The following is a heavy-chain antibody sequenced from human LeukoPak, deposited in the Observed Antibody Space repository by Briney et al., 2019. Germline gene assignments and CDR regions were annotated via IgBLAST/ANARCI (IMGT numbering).Heavy chain of an antibody. CDR2: ISSSSSYI. V-gene: IGHV3-21*01. D-gene: IGHD2-2*01. J-gene: IGHJ4*02. Sequence: PGGSLRLSCAASGFTFSSYSMNWVRQAPGKGLAWVSSISSSSSYIYYADSVKGRFTISRDNDKNSLYLQMNSLRAEDTAVYYCARDPGWCSSTSCFLDYWGQGTLVTVSS. CDR3: ARDPGWCSSTSCFLDY. CDR1: GFTFSSYS.